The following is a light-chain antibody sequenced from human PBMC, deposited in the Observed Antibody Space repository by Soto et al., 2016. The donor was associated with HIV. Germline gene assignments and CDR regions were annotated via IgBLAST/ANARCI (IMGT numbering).Light chain of an antibody. CDR1: QGISNY. J-gene: IGKJ4*01. V-gene: IGKV1-27*01. CDR2: AAS. CDR3: QQFNNYPSLS. Sequence: DIQMTQSPSSLSASVGDRVTITCRASQGISNYLAWYQQKPGKVPKLLIYAASTLQPGVPSRFSGSGSGTDFTLTISSLQPEDVATYHCQQFNNYPSLSFGGGTKVELK.